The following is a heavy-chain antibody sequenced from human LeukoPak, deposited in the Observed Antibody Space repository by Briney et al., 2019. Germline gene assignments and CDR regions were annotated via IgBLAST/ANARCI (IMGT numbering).Heavy chain of an antibody. V-gene: IGHV3-30*18. CDR3: AKLGFVLRYFDWLWGGAIDY. CDR2: ISYDGSNK. CDR1: GFTFSSYG. D-gene: IGHD3-9*01. J-gene: IGHJ4*02. Sequence: GGSLRLSCAASGFTFSSYGMHWVRQAPGKGLEGVAVISYDGSNKYYADSVKGRFTISRDNSKNTLYLQMNSLRAEDTAVYYCAKLGFVLRYFDWLWGGAIDYWGQGTLVTVSS.